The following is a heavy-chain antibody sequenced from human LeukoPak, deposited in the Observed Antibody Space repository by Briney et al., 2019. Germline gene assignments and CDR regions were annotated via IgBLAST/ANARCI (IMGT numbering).Heavy chain of an antibody. CDR2: IYTSGST. Sequence: SETLSLTCTVSNGSISSYYWSWIRQPAGKGLEWIGRIYTSGSTNYNPSLKSRVTISVDTSKNQFSLKLSSVTAADTAVYYCARDIMGSGFNEAFDIWGQGTMVTVSS. CDR3: ARDIMGSGFNEAFDI. D-gene: IGHD3-22*01. J-gene: IGHJ3*02. V-gene: IGHV4-4*07. CDR1: NGSISSYY.